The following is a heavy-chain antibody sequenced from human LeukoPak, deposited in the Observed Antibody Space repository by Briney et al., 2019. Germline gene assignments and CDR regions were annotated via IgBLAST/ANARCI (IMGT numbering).Heavy chain of an antibody. Sequence: GGSLRLSCAASGFTFSSYAMSWVRQAPGKGLEWVSAISGSGGSTYYADSVKGRFTISRDNSKNTLYLQMNSLRAEDAAVYYCAKVGYSYGRLDYWGQGTLVTVSP. CDR2: ISGSGGST. J-gene: IGHJ4*02. CDR1: GFTFSSYA. CDR3: AKVGYSYGRLDY. V-gene: IGHV3-23*01. D-gene: IGHD5-18*01.